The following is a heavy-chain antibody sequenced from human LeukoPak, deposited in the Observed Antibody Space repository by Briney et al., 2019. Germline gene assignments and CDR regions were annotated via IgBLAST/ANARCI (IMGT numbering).Heavy chain of an antibody. CDR3: ARSGRGYSYGFSD. CDR1: GGSISSYY. Sequence: PSETLSLTYTVSGGSISSYYWSWIRQPPGKGLEWIGYIYHSGSTNYNPSLRSRVTLSVDTSKNHFSLKLSSVTVADTAVYYCARSGRGYSYGFSDWGQGTLVTVSS. J-gene: IGHJ4*02. D-gene: IGHD5-18*01. CDR2: IYHSGST. V-gene: IGHV4-59*01.